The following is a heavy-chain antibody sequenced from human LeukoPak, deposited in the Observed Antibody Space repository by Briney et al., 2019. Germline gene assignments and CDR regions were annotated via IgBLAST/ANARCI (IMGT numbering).Heavy chain of an antibody. D-gene: IGHD3-22*01. Sequence: SETLSLTCTVSGVSISSGSYYWTWIRQPAGKGLEWIGRIYTTGSTNYNPSLKSRVTISVDTSKNQFSLKLSSVTAADTAVYYCARVVSSGYYKYYFDYWGQGTLVTVSS. V-gene: IGHV4-61*02. CDR1: GVSISSGSYY. CDR2: IYTTGST. J-gene: IGHJ4*02. CDR3: ARVVSSGYYKYYFDY.